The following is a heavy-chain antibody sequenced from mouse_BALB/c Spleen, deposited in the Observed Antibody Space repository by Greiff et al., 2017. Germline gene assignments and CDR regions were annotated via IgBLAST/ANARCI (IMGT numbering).Heavy chain of an antibody. CDR3: ARFPYYGSTHYLDY. CDR1: GYTFTNYG. CDR2: INTYTGEP. V-gene: IGHV9-3-1*01. Sequence: LVESGPELKKPGETVKISCKASGYTFTNYGMNWVKQAPGKGLKWMGWINTYTGEPTYADDFKGRFAFSLETSASTAYLQINNLTNEDTATYFCARFPYYGSTHYLDYWGQGTTLTVSS. J-gene: IGHJ2*01. D-gene: IGHD1-1*01.